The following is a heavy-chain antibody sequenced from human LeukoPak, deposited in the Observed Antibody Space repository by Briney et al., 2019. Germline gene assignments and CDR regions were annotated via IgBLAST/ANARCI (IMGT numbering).Heavy chain of an antibody. J-gene: IGHJ6*03. CDR3: ARERGSSSWYSGYYYYYYYMDV. CDR1: GGSFSGYY. V-gene: IGHV4-34*01. CDR2: INHSGST. D-gene: IGHD6-13*01. Sequence: PSETLSLTCAVYGGSFSGYYWSWIRQPPGKGLEWIGEINHSGSTNYNPSLKSRVTISVDTSKNQFSLKLSSVTAADTAVYYCARERGSSSWYSGYYYYYYYMDVWGKGTTVTVSS.